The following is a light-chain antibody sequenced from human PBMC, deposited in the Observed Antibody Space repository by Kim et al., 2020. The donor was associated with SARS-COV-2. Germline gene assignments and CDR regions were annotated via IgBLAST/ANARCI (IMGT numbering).Light chain of an antibody. Sequence: GQRGNIFVSGSSSSSGSYYVYWYQQLPGTATKLLIYGNNQRPSGVPDRFSGSKSGTSASLAISGLRSEDEVGYYCAAWDDSLNGLVFGGGTQLTVL. CDR1: SSSSGSYY. CDR3: AAWDDSLNGLV. J-gene: IGLJ2*01. V-gene: IGLV1-47*01. CDR2: GNN.